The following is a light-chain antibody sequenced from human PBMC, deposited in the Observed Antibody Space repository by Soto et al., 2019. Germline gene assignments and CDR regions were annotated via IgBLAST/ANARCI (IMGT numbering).Light chain of an antibody. V-gene: IGLV2-14*01. J-gene: IGLJ1*01. CDR2: EVS. CDR3: SSYTSSSTPYV. Sequence: QSVLTQPASVSGSPGQPITISCTGTSSDVGAYNYVSWYQQHPGKAPKLMIHEVSKRPSGVSNRFSGSKSGNTASLTISGLQAEDEADYYCSSYTSSSTPYVFGTGTKVTVL. CDR1: SSDVGAYNY.